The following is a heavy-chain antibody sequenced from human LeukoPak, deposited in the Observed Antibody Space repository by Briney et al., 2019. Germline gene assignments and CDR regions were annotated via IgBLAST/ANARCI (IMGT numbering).Heavy chain of an antibody. CDR3: VREVGRPKTFYFDS. J-gene: IGHJ4*02. Sequence: GGSLRLSCIASGFVFSRDNMNWVRRAPGKGLEWVAHISEAIYYADSVQGRFTISRDNAKNSLYLQMSNLRAEDTAMYYCVREVGRPKTFYFDSWGRGTPVTVSS. D-gene: IGHD3-16*01. CDR2: ISEAI. V-gene: IGHV3-48*04. CDR1: GFVFSRDN.